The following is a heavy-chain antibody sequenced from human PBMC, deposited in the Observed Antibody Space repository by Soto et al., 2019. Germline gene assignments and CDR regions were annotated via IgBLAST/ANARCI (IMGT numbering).Heavy chain of an antibody. Sequence: QVHLVQSGGEVQKPGASVKISCKTSGYTFSSFGVTWVRQAPGQGLAWMGWISAYNGNTKYARNLQDRVTLTTDTSTTTVHMELRNLRSDDTATYVCARDDTSSWGQIDYWGQGIPVTVSS. J-gene: IGHJ4*02. D-gene: IGHD3-16*01. CDR2: ISAYNGNT. CDR1: GYTFSSFG. V-gene: IGHV1-18*01. CDR3: ARDDTSSWGQIDY.